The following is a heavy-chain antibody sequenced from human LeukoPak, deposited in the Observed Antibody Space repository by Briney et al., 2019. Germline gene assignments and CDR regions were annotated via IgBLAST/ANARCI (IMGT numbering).Heavy chain of an antibody. CDR2: IKSDGSST. V-gene: IGHV3-74*01. J-gene: IGHJ6*02. Sequence: GGSLRLSCVASGFTFSSYWMHWVRQAPGKGLVWVSRIKSDGSSTSYAGSVKGRFTISRDNAKNTLYLQMNSLRAEDTAVYYCAKDRRGSSSRNYYYGMDVWGQGTTVTVSS. D-gene: IGHD1-26*01. CDR3: AKDRRGSSSRNYYYGMDV. CDR1: GFTFSSYW.